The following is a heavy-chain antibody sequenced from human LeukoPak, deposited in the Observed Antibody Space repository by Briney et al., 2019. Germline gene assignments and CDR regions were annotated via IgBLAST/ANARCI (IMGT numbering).Heavy chain of an antibody. CDR1: GYTFTSYD. CDR2: MNPNSGNT. J-gene: IGHJ6*03. D-gene: IGHD6-13*01. CDR3: ARDIAAADTGGDYYYYMDV. Sequence: ASVKVSCKASGYTFTSYDINWVRQATGQGLEWMGWMNPNSGNTDYAQKFQGRVTMTRNTSISTAYMELSSLRSEDTAVYYCARDIAAADTGGDYYYYMDVWGKGTTVTVSS. V-gene: IGHV1-8*01.